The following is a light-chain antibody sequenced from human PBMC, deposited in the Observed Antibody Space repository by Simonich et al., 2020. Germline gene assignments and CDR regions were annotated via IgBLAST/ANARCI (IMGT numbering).Light chain of an antibody. V-gene: IGKV4-1*01. CDR3: QQYYSTPQT. Sequence: DIVMTQSPDSLAVSLGARATINCKSSQSVLYSSNNKNYLAWYQQKPGQPPKLLIYWESTRESGVPDRFSGSGSGTDFTLTISSLQAEDVAVYYCQQYYSTPQTFGQGTKVEIK. CDR1: QSVLYSSNNKNY. J-gene: IGKJ1*01. CDR2: WES.